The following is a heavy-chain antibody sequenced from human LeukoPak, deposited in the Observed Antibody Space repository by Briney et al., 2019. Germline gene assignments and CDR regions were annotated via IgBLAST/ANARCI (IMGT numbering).Heavy chain of an antibody. D-gene: IGHD6-13*01. CDR1: GGSISSSSYY. CDR2: IYYSGST. CDR3: ARGSSSSWPVRNYFDY. J-gene: IGHJ4*02. Sequence: SETLSLTCTVSGGSISSSSYYWGWIRQPPGKGLEWIGSIYYSGSTYYNPSLKSRVTISVDTSKNQFSLKLSSVTAADTAVYYCARGSSSSWPVRNYFDYWGQGTLVTASS. V-gene: IGHV4-39*07.